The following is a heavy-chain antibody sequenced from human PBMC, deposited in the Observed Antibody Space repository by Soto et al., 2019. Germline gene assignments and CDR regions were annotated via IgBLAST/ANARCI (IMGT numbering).Heavy chain of an antibody. Sequence: SVKVSCKASGGTFSSYAISWVRQAPGQGLEWMGGIIPIFGTANYAQKFQGRVTITADKSTSTAYMELSSLRSEDTAVYYCARGLGRDGYNYDAFDIWGQGTMVTVSS. CDR1: GGTFSSYA. D-gene: IGHD5-12*01. CDR2: IIPIFGTA. J-gene: IGHJ3*02. CDR3: ARGLGRDGYNYDAFDI. V-gene: IGHV1-69*06.